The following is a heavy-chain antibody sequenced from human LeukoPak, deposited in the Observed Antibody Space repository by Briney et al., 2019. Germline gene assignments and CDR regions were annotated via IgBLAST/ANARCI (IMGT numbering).Heavy chain of an antibody. J-gene: IGHJ4*02. CDR2: ISGSGGST. CDR3: AKDSGSYLSSDFDY. V-gene: IGHV3-23*01. Sequence: HPGGSLRLSCAASGFTLSSYAMSWVRQAPGKGLEWVSAISGSGGSTYYADSVKGRFTISRDNSKNTLYLQMNSLRAEDTAVYYCAKDSGSYLSSDFDYWGQGTLVTVSS. CDR1: GFTLSSYA. D-gene: IGHD1-26*01.